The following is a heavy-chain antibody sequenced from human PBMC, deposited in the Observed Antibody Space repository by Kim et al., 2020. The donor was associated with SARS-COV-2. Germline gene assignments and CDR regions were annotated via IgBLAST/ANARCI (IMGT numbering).Heavy chain of an antibody. CDR3: ARAVGATGWFDP. Sequence: GGSLRLSCAASGFTFSDYYMSWIRQAPGKGLEWVSYISSSSSYTNYADSVKGRFTISRDNAKNSLYLQMNSLRAEDTAVYYCARAVGATGWFDPWGQGTLVTVSS. CDR2: ISSSSSYT. CDR1: GFTFSDYY. V-gene: IGHV3-11*06. D-gene: IGHD1-26*01. J-gene: IGHJ5*02.